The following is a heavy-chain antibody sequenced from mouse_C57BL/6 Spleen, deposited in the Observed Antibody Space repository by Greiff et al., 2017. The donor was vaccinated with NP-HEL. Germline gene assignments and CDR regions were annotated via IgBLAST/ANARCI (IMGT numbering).Heavy chain of an antibody. CDR1: GYTFTGYW. V-gene: IGHV1-9*01. J-gene: IGHJ4*01. Sequence: QVQLQQSGAELMKPGASVKLSCKATGYTFTGYWIEWVKQRPGHGLEWIGEILPGSGSTNYNEKFKGKATFTADTSSNTAYMQLSSLTTEDSAIYYCARERGLGRDFYYAMDYWGQGTSVTVSS. CDR2: ILPGSGST. CDR3: ARERGLGRDFYYAMDY. D-gene: IGHD4-1*01.